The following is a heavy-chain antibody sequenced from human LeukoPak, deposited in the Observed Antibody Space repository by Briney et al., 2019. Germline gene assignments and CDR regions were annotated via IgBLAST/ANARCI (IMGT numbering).Heavy chain of an antibody. V-gene: IGHV3-23*01. CDR2: ISGSGGST. CDR1: GFTFSSDA. CDR3: AKAGGGAAAGAVIAV. D-gene: IGHD6-13*01. Sequence: GGSLRLSCAASGFTFSSDAMSWVRPAPGKGLEWVSAISGSGGSTYHADSVKGRFTISRDNYKNPLYQQMNSLRAEDTAVYYCAKAGGGAAAGAVIAVWGKGTTVTVSS. J-gene: IGHJ6*04.